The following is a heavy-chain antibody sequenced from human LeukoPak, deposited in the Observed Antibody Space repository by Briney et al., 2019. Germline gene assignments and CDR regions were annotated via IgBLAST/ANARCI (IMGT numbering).Heavy chain of an antibody. D-gene: IGHD2-8*01. CDR1: GFTFSGYA. J-gene: IGHJ4*02. Sequence: GGSLRLSCAASGFTFSGYAMSWVRQAPGKGLEWVSAISGDGGTISYAASVRGRFTISRGNAKNTLFLQMSSLRAGDTALYYCAKELYGNPSGYWGQGTRVTVSS. CDR2: ISGDGGTI. CDR3: AKELYGNPSGY. V-gene: IGHV3-23*01.